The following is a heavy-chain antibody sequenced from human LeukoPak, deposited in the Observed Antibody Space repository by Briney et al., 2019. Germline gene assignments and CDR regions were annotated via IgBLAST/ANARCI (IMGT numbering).Heavy chain of an antibody. CDR2: INHSGST. J-gene: IGHJ4*02. Sequence: PSETLSLTCAVYGGSFSDHYWSWICQPPGKGLEWIGEINHSGSTNYNPSLKSRITISVDTTKNQFSLKLSSVTAADTAVYYCARGPPIHYHDGSGYYYFDYWGQGTLVTVSS. CDR3: ARGPPIHYHDGSGYYYFDY. V-gene: IGHV4-34*01. D-gene: IGHD3-22*01. CDR1: GGSFSDHY.